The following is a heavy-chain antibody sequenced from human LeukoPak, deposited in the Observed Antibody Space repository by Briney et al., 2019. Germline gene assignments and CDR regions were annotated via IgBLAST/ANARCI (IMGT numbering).Heavy chain of an antibody. CDR2: ISGSGGST. CDR3: AKVMTRTMVRGVPPSDY. V-gene: IGHV3-23*01. Sequence: GGSLGLSCAASGFTFSSYAMSWVRQAPGKGLEWVSAISGSGGSTYYADSVKGRFTISRDNSKSTLYLQMNSLRAEDTAVYYCAKVMTRTMVRGVPPSDYWGQGTLVTVSS. J-gene: IGHJ4*02. CDR1: GFTFSSYA. D-gene: IGHD3-10*01.